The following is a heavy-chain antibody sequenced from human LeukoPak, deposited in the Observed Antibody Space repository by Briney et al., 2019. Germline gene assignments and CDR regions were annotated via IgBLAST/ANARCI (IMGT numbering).Heavy chain of an antibody. V-gene: IGHV4-59*11. D-gene: IGHD3-16*01. CDR2: IHYSGST. CDR3: ARLGALHDAFDV. J-gene: IGHJ3*01. Sequence: SETLSLTCTVSGGSISSHYWSWIRQPPGKGLEWIGNIHYSGSTKYNSSLKSRVTISVDTSNNQFSLRVTSLTAADTAVYYCARLGALHDAFDVWGQGTLVTVSS. CDR1: GGSISSHY.